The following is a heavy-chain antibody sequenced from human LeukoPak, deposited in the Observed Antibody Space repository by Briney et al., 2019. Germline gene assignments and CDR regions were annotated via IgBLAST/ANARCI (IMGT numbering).Heavy chain of an antibody. Sequence: SETLSLTCTVSGGSISSYYWSWIRQPPGKGLEWIGYVYFGGSSNYNPSLKSRVTISVDTSKNQLSLNLNFVTAADTAVYYCTRASRGYSYGFAEYWGQGTLVTVSS. D-gene: IGHD5-18*01. J-gene: IGHJ4*02. CDR1: GGSISSYY. CDR3: TRASRGYSYGFAEY. CDR2: VYFGGSS. V-gene: IGHV4-59*01.